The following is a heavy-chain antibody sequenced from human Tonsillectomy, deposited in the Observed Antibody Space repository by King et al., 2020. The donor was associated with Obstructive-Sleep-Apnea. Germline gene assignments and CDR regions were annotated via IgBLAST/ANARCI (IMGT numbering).Heavy chain of an antibody. J-gene: IGHJ4*02. CDR1: GFTFSDYY. V-gene: IGHV3-11*01. Sequence: VQLVESGGGLVKPGGSLRLRCAASGFTFSDYYMNWIRQSPGKGLEWLAFVSGTGDTLYYADSVRGRFTISRDNDKNSLSLQMNSLRAADTATYYCTRGVFSAFWGRGTLVTVSS. CDR3: TRGVFSAF. D-gene: IGHD1-26*01. CDR2: VSGTGDTL.